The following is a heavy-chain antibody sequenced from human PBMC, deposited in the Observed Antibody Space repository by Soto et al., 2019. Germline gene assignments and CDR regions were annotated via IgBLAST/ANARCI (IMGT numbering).Heavy chain of an antibody. CDR1: GYTFTNFG. CDR3: SRGGTPTDH. Sequence: QVQLVQSGAEVKKPGASVKVSCKASGYTFTNFGISWVRQAPGQGLEWMGWISAYNGNTNYAQNFQGRVTMTTDTAASTAYMDLRSLSSDDTAVYSCSRGGTPTDHWGQGTLVTVSS. CDR2: ISAYNGNT. D-gene: IGHD3-16*01. V-gene: IGHV1-18*01. J-gene: IGHJ4*02.